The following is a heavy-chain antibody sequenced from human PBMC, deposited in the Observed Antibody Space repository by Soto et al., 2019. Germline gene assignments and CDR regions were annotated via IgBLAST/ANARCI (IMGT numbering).Heavy chain of an antibody. CDR2: IYSSGST. CDR1: GDSVSSDSYY. D-gene: IGHD5-18*01. V-gene: IGHV4-61*01. CDR3: ARDIRGYSRAFDY. Sequence: PSETLSLTCTVSGDSVSSDSYYWTWIRQPPGKGLEWIGYIYSSGSTKYNPSLKSRVTISLDTSSNQFSLESTSVTAADTAVYYCARDIRGYSRAFDYWGQGTLVTVS. J-gene: IGHJ4*02.